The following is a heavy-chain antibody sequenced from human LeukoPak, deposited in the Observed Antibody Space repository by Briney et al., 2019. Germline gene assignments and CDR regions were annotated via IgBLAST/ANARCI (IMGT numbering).Heavy chain of an antibody. J-gene: IGHJ4*02. Sequence: PGGSLRLSCTASGFTFGDYAMSWFRQAPGKGLEWVGFIRSKAYGGTTEYAASVKGRFTISRDDSKSIAYLQMNSLKTEDTAVYYCTRDGIAVAGTIWRVADYWGQGTLVTVSS. CDR2: IRSKAYGGTT. D-gene: IGHD6-19*01. V-gene: IGHV3-49*03. CDR1: GFTFGDYA. CDR3: TRDGIAVAGTIWRVADY.